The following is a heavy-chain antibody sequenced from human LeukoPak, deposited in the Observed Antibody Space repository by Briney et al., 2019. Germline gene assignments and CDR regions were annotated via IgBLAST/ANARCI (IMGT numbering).Heavy chain of an antibody. D-gene: IGHD2-15*01. CDR3: ARAFRGGYSYDYYMDV. J-gene: IGHJ6*03. V-gene: IGHV4-59*01. CDR1: GGTISSYY. CDR2: IYYSGST. Sequence: SETLSLTCTVSGGTISSYYWSWIRQPPGKGLEWIGYIYYSGSTNYNPSLKSRVTISVDTSKNQVSLKLRSVIAADTAVYYCARAFRGGYSYDYYMDVWGKGTTVTVSS.